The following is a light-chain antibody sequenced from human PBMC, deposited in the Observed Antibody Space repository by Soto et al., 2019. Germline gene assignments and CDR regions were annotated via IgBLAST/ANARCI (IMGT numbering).Light chain of an antibody. CDR3: QQYYTYPVT. V-gene: IGKV1D-16*01. CDR2: AAS. Sequence: DTQMTQSPSSLSASVGDRVTITCRASQDIRSYLAWHQQKPDKAPKSLIYAASSLHSGVPSRFSGSGSGTDFTLTISSLHPEDFATYYCQQYYTYPVTFGQGTRLEIK. J-gene: IGKJ5*01. CDR1: QDIRSY.